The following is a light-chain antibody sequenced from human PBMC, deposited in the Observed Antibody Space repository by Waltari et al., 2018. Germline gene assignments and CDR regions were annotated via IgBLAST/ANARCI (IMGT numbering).Light chain of an antibody. CDR3: SSYAGSNNYV. CDR1: SSDVGGYHY. V-gene: IGLV2-8*01. J-gene: IGLJ1*01. CDR2: EVS. Sequence: QSALTQPPSASGSPGQSVTISCPATSSDVGGYHYVSWYQQHPGKAPKLMIYEVSKRPSGVPDRFSGSKSGNTASLTVSGLQAEDEADYYCSSYAGSNNYVFGTGTKVTVL.